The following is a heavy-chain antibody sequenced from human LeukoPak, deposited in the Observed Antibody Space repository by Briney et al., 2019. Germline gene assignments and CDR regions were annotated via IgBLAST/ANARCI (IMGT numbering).Heavy chain of an antibody. J-gene: IGHJ4*02. V-gene: IGHV3-9*01. Sequence: GGSLRLSCAASGFTFDDYAMHWVRQAPGKGLEWVSGISWNSGSIGYADSVKGRFTISRDNAKNSLYLQMNSLRAEDTALYYCAKGSSGGTGYIDYWGQGTLVTVSS. CDR1: GFTFDDYA. CDR3: AKGSSGGTGYIDY. CDR2: ISWNSGSI. D-gene: IGHD3/OR15-3a*01.